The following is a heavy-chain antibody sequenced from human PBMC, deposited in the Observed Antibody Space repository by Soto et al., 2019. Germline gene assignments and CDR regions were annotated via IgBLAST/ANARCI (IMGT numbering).Heavy chain of an antibody. Sequence: GGSLRLSCAASGFTFSSYWMSWVRQAPGKGLEWVANIKQDGSEKYYVDSVKGRFTISRDNAQNSLYLQMNSLRAEDTAVYYCARLRHYHDSASYYYYYGMDVWGQGTTVTVSS. J-gene: IGHJ6*02. CDR3: ARLRHYHDSASYYYYYGMDV. CDR2: IKQDGSEK. CDR1: GFTFSSYW. D-gene: IGHD3-22*01. V-gene: IGHV3-7*05.